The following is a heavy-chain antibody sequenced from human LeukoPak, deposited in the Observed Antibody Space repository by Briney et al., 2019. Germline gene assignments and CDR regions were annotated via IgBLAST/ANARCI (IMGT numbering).Heavy chain of an antibody. D-gene: IGHD4-23*01. CDR2: IASDGSST. V-gene: IGHV3-74*01. J-gene: IGHJ4*02. CDR3: ARGRPHGNDY. CDR1: GFTFSSYW. Sequence: GGSLRLSCAASGFTFSSYWMNWVRQAPGKGLVWVSHIASDGSSTTYADSVKGRFSISRDNAKNTLYLQMNSLRVEDTAVYYCARGRPHGNDYWGQGTLATVSS.